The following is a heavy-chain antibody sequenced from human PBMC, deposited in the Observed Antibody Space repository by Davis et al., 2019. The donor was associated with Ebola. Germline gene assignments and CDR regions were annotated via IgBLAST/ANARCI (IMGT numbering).Heavy chain of an antibody. D-gene: IGHD1-26*01. J-gene: IGHJ3*01. Sequence: PGGPLRLSCSASGFTFNNYAMHWVRQAPGRGLDFVSGINDNGGTTHYADSMKGRFTISRDDSRSTVYLQMSSLTVEDTALYYCVKDRRGSYAFDFWGQGTMVTVSS. CDR1: GFTFNNYA. CDR2: INDNGGTT. CDR3: VKDRRGSYAFDF. V-gene: IGHV3-64D*06.